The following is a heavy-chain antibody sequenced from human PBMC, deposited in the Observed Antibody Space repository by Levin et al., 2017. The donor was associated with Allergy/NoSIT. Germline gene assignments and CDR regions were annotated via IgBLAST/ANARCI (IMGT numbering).Heavy chain of an antibody. J-gene: IGHJ4*02. CDR2: IYHTGGT. D-gene: IGHD3-10*01. CDR3: ARDTIITLVRGATNFDY. Sequence: SETLSLTCAVYGGSLSDHVWSWIRQSPGKGLEWVGEIYHTGGTQYKPSLRSRVTISIDRSKNQLSLKLSSVTAADTAVYYCARDTIITLVRGATNFDYWGQGTLVTVSS. V-gene: IGHV4-34*01. CDR1: GGSLSDHV.